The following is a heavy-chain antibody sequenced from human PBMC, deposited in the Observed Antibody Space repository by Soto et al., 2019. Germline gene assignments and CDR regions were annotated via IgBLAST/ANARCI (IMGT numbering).Heavy chain of an antibody. D-gene: IGHD2-15*01. J-gene: IGHJ4*02. CDR1: GYTFTNYY. CDR2: INPSGGST. V-gene: IGHV1-46*03. CDR3: ARGHCSGDSCYEAYFDY. Sequence: QVQVVQSGAEVKTPGASVKLSCKTSGYTFTNYYMHWVRQAPGQGLEWMGIINPSGGSTSYAQNFEGRVTMTRDTSTSTVYMEVSRLRSEDTAVYYCARGHCSGDSCYEAYFDYWGQGTLVTVSS.